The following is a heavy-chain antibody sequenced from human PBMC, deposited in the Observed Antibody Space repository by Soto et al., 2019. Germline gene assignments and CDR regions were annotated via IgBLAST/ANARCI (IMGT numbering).Heavy chain of an antibody. Sequence: EVQLVESGGGLVQPGGSLRLSCAGSGFTLSSNWMHWVRQAPGKGLVWVSRINSDGSSANYADSVMGRFTISRDNANNTLYLQMNSLRAEDTAVYFCARGPTGWYGFDYWGQGTLVTVSS. CDR2: INSDGSSA. V-gene: IGHV3-74*01. J-gene: IGHJ4*02. D-gene: IGHD6-19*01. CDR3: ARGPTGWYGFDY. CDR1: GFTLSSNW.